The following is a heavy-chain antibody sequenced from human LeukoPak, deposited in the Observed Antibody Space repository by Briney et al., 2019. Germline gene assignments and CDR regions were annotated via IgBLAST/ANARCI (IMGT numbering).Heavy chain of an antibody. J-gene: IGHJ4*02. Sequence: PSETLSLTCTVSGGSISGSFWHWIRQPPGKGLEWMGYVFDSGTTAYNPSLKRRVTMSLDTSKSQFSLNLSSVTAADTAVYYCARDPDGYKFFDYWSRGSPVTVSS. CDR3: ARDPDGYKFFDY. D-gene: IGHD5-24*01. CDR1: GGSISGSF. CDR2: VFDSGTT. V-gene: IGHV4-59*01.